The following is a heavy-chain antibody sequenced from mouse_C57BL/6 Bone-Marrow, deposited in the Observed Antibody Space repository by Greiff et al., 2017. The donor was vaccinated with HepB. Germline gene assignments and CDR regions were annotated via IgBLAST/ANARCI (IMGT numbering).Heavy chain of an antibody. V-gene: IGHV5-6*01. CDR2: ISSGGSYT. D-gene: IGHD2-4*01. J-gene: IGHJ1*03. CDR3: ARHANDYDPYWYFDV. CDR1: GFTFSSYG. Sequence: VQLQQSGGDLVKPGGSLKLSCAASGFTFSSYGMSWVRQTPDKRLEWVATISSGGSYTYYPDSVKGRFTISRDNAKNTLYLQMSSLKSEDTAMYYCARHANDYDPYWYFDVWGTGTTVTVSS.